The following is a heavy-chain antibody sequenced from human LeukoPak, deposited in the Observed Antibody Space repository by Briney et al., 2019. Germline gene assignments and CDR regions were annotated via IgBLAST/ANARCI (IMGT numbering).Heavy chain of an antibody. CDR1: GYTFTNYG. V-gene: IGHV1-18*01. Sequence: GASVKVSCKASGYTFTNYGITWVRQAPGQGLEWMGWISAQDGTTNYALKLQDRVTMTTDTSTSTAYMELRSLRSDDTAVYYCATSSSANDAFDIWGQGTMVTVSS. D-gene: IGHD6-6*01. CDR2: ISAQDGTT. CDR3: ATSSSANDAFDI. J-gene: IGHJ3*02.